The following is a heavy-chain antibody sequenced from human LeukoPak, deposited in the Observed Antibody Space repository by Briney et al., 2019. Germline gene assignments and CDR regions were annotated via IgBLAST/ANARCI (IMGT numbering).Heavy chain of an antibody. CDR1: GFTFDDYA. Sequence: GGSLRLSCAASGFTFDDYAMHWVRQAPGKGLEWVSGISWNSGSIGYADSVKGRFTISRDNAKNSLYLQMNSLRAEDTALYYCAKGYDSRVYSSGWYGDWGQGTLVTVSS. CDR3: AKGYDSRVYSSGWYGD. J-gene: IGHJ4*02. D-gene: IGHD6-19*01. V-gene: IGHV3-9*01. CDR2: ISWNSGSI.